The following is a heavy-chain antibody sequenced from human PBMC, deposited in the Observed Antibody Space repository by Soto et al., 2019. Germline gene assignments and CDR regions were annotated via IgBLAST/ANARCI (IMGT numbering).Heavy chain of an antibody. CDR3: AREDSMTTVVTRNAFDI. V-gene: IGHV1-46*01. CDR1: GYTFTSYY. D-gene: IGHD4-17*01. Sequence: ASVKVSCKASGYTFTSYYIHWVRQAPGQGLEWMGIINPSGGSTSYAQKFQGRVTMTRDTSTSTVYMELSSLRSEDTAVYYCAREDSMTTVVTRNAFDIWGQGTMVTVSS. J-gene: IGHJ3*02. CDR2: INPSGGST.